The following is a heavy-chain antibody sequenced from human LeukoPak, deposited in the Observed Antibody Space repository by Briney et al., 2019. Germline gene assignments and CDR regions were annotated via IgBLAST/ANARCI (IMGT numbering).Heavy chain of an antibody. D-gene: IGHD3-22*01. CDR1: GYTFTSYG. CDR3: ARDDDDYYNSRGYLYWFDS. V-gene: IGHV1-18*01. CDR2: ISAYNGNT. J-gene: IGHJ5*01. Sequence: ASVNVSCKASGYTFTSYGISWVRQAPGQGLEWMGCISAYNGNTNYAQKLQGRVTMTTDTSTNTAYMELRSLRSDDTAVYYCARDDDDYYNSRGYLYWFDSWGQGTLVTVSS.